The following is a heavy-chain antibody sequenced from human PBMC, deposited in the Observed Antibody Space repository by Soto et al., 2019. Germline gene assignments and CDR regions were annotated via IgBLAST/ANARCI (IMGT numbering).Heavy chain of an antibody. J-gene: IGHJ4*02. Sequence: GGSLRLSCAASGFTFSDYYMSWIRQAPGKGLEWVSYISSSGSTVYYADSVKGRFTISRDNAKNSLYLQMNSLRAEDTAVYYCASRYRIEVAGIHYWGQGTLVTVSS. D-gene: IGHD6-19*01. CDR1: GFTFSDYY. V-gene: IGHV3-11*01. CDR2: ISSSGSTV. CDR3: ASRYRIEVAGIHY.